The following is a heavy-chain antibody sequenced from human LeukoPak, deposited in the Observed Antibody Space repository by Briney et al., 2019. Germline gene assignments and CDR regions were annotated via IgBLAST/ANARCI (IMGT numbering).Heavy chain of an antibody. CDR2: ISSSSNTI. CDR3: ARDSVYGMDV. J-gene: IGHJ6*02. CDR1: GFTFSSYE. V-gene: IGHV3-48*03. Sequence: GGSLRLSCAAFGFTFSSYEMEWVRQAPGKGLEWVSYISSSSNTIYNAASVKGRFTISRDNAKNSLYLQMSSLRAEDTAVYYCARDSVYGMDVWGQGTTVTVSS.